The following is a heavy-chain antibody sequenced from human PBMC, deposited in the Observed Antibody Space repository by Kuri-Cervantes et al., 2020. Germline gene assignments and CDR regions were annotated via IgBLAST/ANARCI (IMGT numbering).Heavy chain of an antibody. CDR3: ARISIVGAIADY. CDR2: IYYSGST. J-gene: IGHJ4*02. Sequence: GSLRLSCTVSGGSISSYYWSWIRQPAGKGLEWIGSIYYSGSTYYNPSLKSRVTISVDTSKNQFSLKLSSVTAADTAVYYCARISIVGAIADYWGQGTLVTVSS. CDR1: GGSISSYY. V-gene: IGHV4-59*05. D-gene: IGHD1-26*01.